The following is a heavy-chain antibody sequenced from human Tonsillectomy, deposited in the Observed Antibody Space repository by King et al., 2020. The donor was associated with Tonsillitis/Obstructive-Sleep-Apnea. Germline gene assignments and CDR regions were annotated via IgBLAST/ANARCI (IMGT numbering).Heavy chain of an antibody. CDR3: TIGGGMPNDAFDF. Sequence: VQLVESGGDLVQPGGSLRLSCAASGFSFSSYWMHWVRQAPGKGLMWVSRINVDGSSTRYADSVKGRFTISRDKGKNTLYLQLNSPIGEDAAVYYCTIGGGMPNDAFDFWGQGTMVTVSS. D-gene: IGHD3-3*01. V-gene: IGHV3-74*01. J-gene: IGHJ3*01. CDR2: INVDGSST. CDR1: GFSFSSYW.